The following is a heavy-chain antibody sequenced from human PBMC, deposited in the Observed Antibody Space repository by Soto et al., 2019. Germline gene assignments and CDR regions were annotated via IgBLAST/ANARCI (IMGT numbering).Heavy chain of an antibody. CDR1: GYNFATYW. V-gene: IGHV5-51*01. Sequence: GESLKISCKGSGYNFATYWIGWVRQMPGKGLEWMGIIYPHDSDTRYSPSFQGQVTISADKSISTAYLQWSSLKASDTAIYYCARRLDNTLDFWGQGTLVTASS. D-gene: IGHD1-20*01. J-gene: IGHJ4*02. CDR3: ARRLDNTLDF. CDR2: IYPHDSDT.